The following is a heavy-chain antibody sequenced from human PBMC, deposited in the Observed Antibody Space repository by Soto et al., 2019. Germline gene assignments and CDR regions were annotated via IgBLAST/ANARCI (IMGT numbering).Heavy chain of an antibody. J-gene: IGHJ2*01. D-gene: IGHD6-19*01. CDR3: ARARRSYSSGWYWYFYL. V-gene: IGHV1-18*01. CDR1: DYTFTSYG. CDR2: ISGDNGYT. Sequence: VQLVQSGVEVKKPGASVKVSCKASDYTFTSYGISWVRQAPGEGLEWMGWISGDNGYTTYAQSFQGRVTMTRDTSTSTAYMELRSLRSDDTAVYYCARARRSYSSGWYWYFYLWGRGTLVTVSS.